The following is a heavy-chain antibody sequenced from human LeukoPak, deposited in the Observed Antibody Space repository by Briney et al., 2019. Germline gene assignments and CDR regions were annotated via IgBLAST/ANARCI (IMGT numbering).Heavy chain of an antibody. CDR1: GLTLRSYS. CDR3: ARERLHRLDY. CDR2: IWYDGSNK. D-gene: IGHD4-11*01. V-gene: IGHV3-33*01. Sequence: GGSVRLSCPTFGLTLRSYSMLLVRQAPGKGLEWVAVIWYDGSNKYYADSVKGRFTISRDNCKNTLYLQMNSLRAEDTAVYYCARERLHRLDYWGQGILVSVSS. J-gene: IGHJ4*02.